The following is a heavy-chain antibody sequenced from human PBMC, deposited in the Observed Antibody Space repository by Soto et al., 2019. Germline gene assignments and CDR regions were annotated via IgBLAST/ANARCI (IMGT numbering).Heavy chain of an antibody. CDR1: GGSISSSSYY. CDR3: ASHRTFWPFDS. Sequence: SETLSLTCTVSGGSISSSSYYWGWIRQPPGKGLEWIGSIYYSGSTYYNPSLKSRVTISVDTSKNQFSLSLRSVTAADTAVYYGASHRTFWPFDSWGKGTVVTVSA. J-gene: IGHJ4*02. CDR2: IYYSGST. V-gene: IGHV4-39*01.